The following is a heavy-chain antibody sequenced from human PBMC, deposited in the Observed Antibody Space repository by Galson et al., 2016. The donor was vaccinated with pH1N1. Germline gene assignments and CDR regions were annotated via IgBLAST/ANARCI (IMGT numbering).Heavy chain of an antibody. CDR3: ARVLRTTVFDY. CDR2: INPKTGAT. V-gene: IGHV1-2*02. Sequence: SVKVSCKASGYTFNAYYVHWVRQAPGQELEWMGWINPKTGATSYVQRFQGRVTMTRDTSIGTVYMELSNLGSDDTAVYYCARVLRTTVFDYWGQGTLVTVSS. D-gene: IGHD4-17*01. J-gene: IGHJ4*02. CDR1: GYTFNAYY.